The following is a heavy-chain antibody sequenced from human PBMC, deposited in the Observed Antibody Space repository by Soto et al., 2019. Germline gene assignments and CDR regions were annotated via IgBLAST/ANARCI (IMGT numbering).Heavy chain of an antibody. CDR1: GYIFSTFF. J-gene: IGHJ3*02. V-gene: IGHV1-46*04. CDR3: ARENKNDGPAVPDI. D-gene: IGHD2-21*02. Sequence: QVQLVQSGAEVKNPGASLRLSCKTSGYIFSTFFVHWVRQAPGQGLEWLGLINPGSGRPTYAHESQDRVILTRDTSTTSVYMELNNVTSDCTVNYDCARENKNDGPAVPDIWGQGTMGNVSS. CDR2: INPGSGRP.